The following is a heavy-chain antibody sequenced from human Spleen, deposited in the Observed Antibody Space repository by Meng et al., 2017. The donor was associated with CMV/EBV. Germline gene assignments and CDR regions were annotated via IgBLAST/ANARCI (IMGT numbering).Heavy chain of an antibody. J-gene: IGHJ4*02. CDR2: INPNTGGT. V-gene: IGHV1-2*02. CDR3: ARHPYCGGDCYWDY. D-gene: IGHD2-21*01. Sequence: KASGLTCTGQYLHWVRQAPGKGLEWMGWINPNTGGTNYAQKFKGRVTISVDTSKNQFSLKLSSVTAADTAVYYCARHPYCGGDCYWDYWGQGTLVTVSS. CDR1: GLTCTGQY.